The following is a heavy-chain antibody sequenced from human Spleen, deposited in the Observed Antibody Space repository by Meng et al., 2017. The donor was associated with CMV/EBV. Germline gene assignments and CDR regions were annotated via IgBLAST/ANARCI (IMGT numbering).Heavy chain of an antibody. Sequence: GGSLRLSCTASGFTFDAYGMSWVRQAPGKGLEWVSGINWNGGSTGYADSVKGRFTISRDNAKNSLYLQMNSLRAEDAALYYCAKDTDYYYGMDVWGQGTTVTVSS. CDR2: INWNGGST. D-gene: IGHD2-8*02. V-gene: IGHV3-20*04. CDR3: AKDTDYYYGMDV. CDR1: GFTFDAYG. J-gene: IGHJ6*02.